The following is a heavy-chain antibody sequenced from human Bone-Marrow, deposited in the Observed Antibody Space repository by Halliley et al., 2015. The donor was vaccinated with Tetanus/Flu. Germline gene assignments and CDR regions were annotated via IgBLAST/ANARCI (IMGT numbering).Heavy chain of an antibody. CDR2: SFDGGNQ. Sequence: SFDGGNQYYADPVKGRFTISRDNARNTLYLQMNSLIPEDTAVYYCEGNDFVWGTYRFDTRTTKDYWGQGTLVTVSS. CDR3: EGNDFVWGTYRFDTRTTKDY. J-gene: IGHJ4*02. D-gene: IGHD3-16*02. V-gene: IGHV3-30-3*01.